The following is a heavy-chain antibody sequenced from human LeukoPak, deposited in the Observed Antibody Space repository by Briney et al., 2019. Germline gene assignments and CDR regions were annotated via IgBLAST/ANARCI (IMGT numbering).Heavy chain of an antibody. CDR1: GSSISSYY. CDR3: ARRVISEFSIDKGNWLDP. D-gene: IGHD3-3*02. V-gene: IGHV4-4*09. CDR2: ILSSGST. J-gene: IGHJ5*02. Sequence: SETLSLTCTVSGSSISSYYWSWIRQPAGKGLEWIGYILSSGSTHHNPSLASRISLSMDPSKNQFSLKLSSVTAADTAVYYCARRVISEFSIDKGNWLDPWGQGTLVTVSS.